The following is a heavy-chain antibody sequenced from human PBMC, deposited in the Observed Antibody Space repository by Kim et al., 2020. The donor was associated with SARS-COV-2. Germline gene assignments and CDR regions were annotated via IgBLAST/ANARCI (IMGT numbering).Heavy chain of an antibody. J-gene: IGHJ6*02. CDR3: TTEDYYGSGRPYYYYGMDV. CDR1: GFTFSNAW. V-gene: IGHV3-15*01. Sequence: GGSLRLSCAASGFTFSNAWMSWVRQAPGKGLEWVGRIKSKTDGGTTDYAAPVKGRFTISRDDSKNTLYLQMNSLKTEDTAVYYCTTEDYYGSGRPYYYYGMDVWGQGTTVTVSS. D-gene: IGHD3-10*01. CDR2: IKSKTDGGTT.